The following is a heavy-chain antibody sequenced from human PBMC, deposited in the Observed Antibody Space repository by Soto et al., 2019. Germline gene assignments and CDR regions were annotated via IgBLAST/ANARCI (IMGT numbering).Heavy chain of an antibody. CDR3: ATGPGNPYYYYYYMDV. D-gene: IGHD4-4*01. CDR1: GYSFTSYW. V-gene: IGHV5-51*01. CDR2: IYPGDSDT. J-gene: IGHJ6*03. Sequence: GESLKISCKGSGYSFTSYWIGWVRQMPGKGLEWMGIIYPGDSDTRYSPSFQGQVTISADKSISTAYLQWSSLKASDTAMYYYATGPGNPYYYYYYMDVWGKGTTVTVSS.